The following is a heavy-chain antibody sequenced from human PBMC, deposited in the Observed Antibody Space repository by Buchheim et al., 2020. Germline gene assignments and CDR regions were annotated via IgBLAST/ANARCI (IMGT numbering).Heavy chain of an antibody. Sequence: EVQLLESGGGLVQPGGSLRLSCVASGFTFSSYAMSWARQAPGKGLEWVSSISGSGAGTYYANSVKGRFTISRDNSKNTLYLQMNSLRAEDTAVYYCAKDLEIEQWLTPIDYWGQGTL. CDR3: AKDLEIEQWLTPIDY. J-gene: IGHJ4*02. CDR1: GFTFSSYA. V-gene: IGHV3-23*01. D-gene: IGHD6-19*01. CDR2: ISGSGAGT.